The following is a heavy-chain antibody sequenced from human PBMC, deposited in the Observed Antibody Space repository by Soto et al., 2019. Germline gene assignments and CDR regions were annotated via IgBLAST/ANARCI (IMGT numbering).Heavy chain of an antibody. CDR2: FDPEDGET. D-gene: IGHD3-9*01. CDR1: GYSLTELS. Sequence: GASVKVSCEVCGYSLTELSMHWVRQAPRKGLEWMGGFDPEDGETIYAQKFQGRVTMTEDTSTDTAYMELSSLRSEDTAVYYCATVSLRYFDWLFTTDAFDIWGQGTMVTVSS. V-gene: IGHV1-24*01. CDR3: ATVSLRYFDWLFTTDAFDI. J-gene: IGHJ3*02.